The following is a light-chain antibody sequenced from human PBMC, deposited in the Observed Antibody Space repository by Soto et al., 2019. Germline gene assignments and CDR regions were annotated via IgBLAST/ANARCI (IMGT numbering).Light chain of an antibody. CDR3: QQYSSYPYT. CDR1: QSISSW. CDR2: KAS. V-gene: IGKV1-5*03. J-gene: IGKJ2*01. Sequence: DIQMTQSPSTLSASVGDRVTITCRASQSISSWLAWYQQKPGTAPKLLIYKASSLQSGVPSRFSGSGSGTEFTLTISRLQPDDFATYYCQQYSSYPYTFGQGTKLETK.